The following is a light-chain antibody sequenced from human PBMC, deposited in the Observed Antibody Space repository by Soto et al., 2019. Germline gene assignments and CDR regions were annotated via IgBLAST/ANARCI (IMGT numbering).Light chain of an antibody. J-gene: IGKJ5*01. Sequence: DNQMTPSPSSLSASVGDRVPLTFPARQSISSYLNWYQQNPGKAPKPLIYAASSLQRGVPSRFSGSGSGTDFTLTISSLQPEDFATYSCQQSYSTPRITFAQGTRLEFK. V-gene: IGKV1-39*01. CDR2: AAS. CDR1: QSISSY. CDR3: QQSYSTPRIT.